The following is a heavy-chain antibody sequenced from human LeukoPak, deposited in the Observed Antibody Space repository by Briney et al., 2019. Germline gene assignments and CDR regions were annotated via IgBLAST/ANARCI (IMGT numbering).Heavy chain of an antibody. Sequence: ASVKVSCKASGGTFSSYAISWVRQAPGQGLEWMGRIIPILGIANYAQKFQGRVTITADESTSTAYMELSSLRSEDTAVYYCARARRQTAGGFDYRGQGTLVTVSS. CDR3: ARARRQTAGGFDY. CDR2: IIPILGIA. V-gene: IGHV1-69*04. J-gene: IGHJ4*02. D-gene: IGHD1-1*01. CDR1: GGTFSSYA.